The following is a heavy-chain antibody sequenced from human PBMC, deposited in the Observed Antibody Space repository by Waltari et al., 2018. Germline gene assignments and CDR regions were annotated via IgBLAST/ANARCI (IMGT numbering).Heavy chain of an antibody. CDR3: ATTYRGYDYFDY. CDR1: GGSISSGSYY. J-gene: IGHJ4*02. V-gene: IGHV4-61*09. Sequence: QVQLQQSGPGLVKPSQTLSLTCTVSGGSISSGSYYWSWIRQPAGKGLEWIGYIYTSGRTTYHPSLRSRVPRSVDPSKIQFSLKLSSVTAADTAVCYCATTYRGYDYFDYWGQGTLVTVSS. D-gene: IGHD5-12*01. CDR2: IYTSGRT.